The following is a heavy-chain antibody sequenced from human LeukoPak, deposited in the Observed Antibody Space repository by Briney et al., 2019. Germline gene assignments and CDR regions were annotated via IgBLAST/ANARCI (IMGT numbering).Heavy chain of an antibody. CDR1: GGSISSSNW. D-gene: IGHD5-18*01. CDR2: IYHSGST. J-gene: IGHJ5*02. CDR3: ARGDGGRYGYNL. V-gene: IGHV4-4*02. Sequence: SGTLSLTCAVSGGSISSSNWWSWVRQPPGKGLEWIGEIYHSGSTNYNPSLKSRVTISVDTSKKQFSLKLSSVTAADTAVYYCARGDGGRYGYNLWGQGTLVTVSS.